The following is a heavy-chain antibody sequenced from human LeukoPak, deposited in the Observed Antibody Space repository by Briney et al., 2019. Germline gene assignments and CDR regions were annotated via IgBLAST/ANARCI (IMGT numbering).Heavy chain of an antibody. Sequence: GRSLRLSCVASGFKIEEYAMHWVRQAPGKGLEWVSLISWDGSTTYYADSVKGRFTISRDNSKNSLYLQMNSLRVEDTALYYCAKDTDSSGYYSGYFDYWGQGTLVTVSS. CDR1: GFKIEEYA. J-gene: IGHJ4*02. D-gene: IGHD3-22*01. CDR2: ISWDGSTT. CDR3: AKDTDSSGYYSGYFDY. V-gene: IGHV3-43D*03.